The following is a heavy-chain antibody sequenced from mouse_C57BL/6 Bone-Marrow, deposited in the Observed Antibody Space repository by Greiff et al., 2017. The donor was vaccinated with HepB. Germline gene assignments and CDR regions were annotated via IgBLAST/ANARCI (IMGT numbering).Heavy chain of an antibody. Sequence: VQLQQSGAELARPGASVKLSCKASGYTFTSYGISWVKQRTGQGLEWIGEIYPRSGNTYYNEKFKGKATLTADKSSSTAYMELRSLTSEDSAVYFCARVNTGVARWNYFDYWGQGTTLTVSS. CDR3: ARVNTGVARWNYFDY. CDR2: IYPRSGNT. V-gene: IGHV1-81*01. D-gene: IGHD1-1*01. J-gene: IGHJ2*01. CDR1: GYTFTSYG.